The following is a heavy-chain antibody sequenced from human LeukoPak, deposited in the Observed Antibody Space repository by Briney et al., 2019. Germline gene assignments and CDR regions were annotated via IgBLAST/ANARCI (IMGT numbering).Heavy chain of an antibody. CDR1: GGSISTYY. Sequence: PSETLSLTCTVAGGSISTYYWSWIRRPPGKGLEWIASIHASGPTNYNPSLKSRITISVDTSKNQFSLKLSSVTAADTAVYYCARHDAGIAARPFDNWGQGTLVTVSS. J-gene: IGHJ4*02. CDR2: IHASGPT. D-gene: IGHD6-6*01. V-gene: IGHV4-4*09. CDR3: ARHDAGIAARPFDN.